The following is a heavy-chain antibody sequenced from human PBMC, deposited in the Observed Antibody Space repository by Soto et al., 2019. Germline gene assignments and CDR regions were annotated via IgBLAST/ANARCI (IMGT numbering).Heavy chain of an antibody. J-gene: IGHJ4*02. CDR3: ARDQCSGGSCRFDY. CDR2: IWYDGSNK. D-gene: IGHD2-15*01. V-gene: IGHV3-33*01. Sequence: QVQLVESGGGVVQPGRSLRLSCAASGFTFSSYGMHSVRQAPGKGLEWVAVIWYDGSNKYYADSVKGRFTISRDNSKNTLYLQMNSLRAEDTAVYYCARDQCSGGSCRFDYWGQGTLVTVSS. CDR1: GFTFSSYG.